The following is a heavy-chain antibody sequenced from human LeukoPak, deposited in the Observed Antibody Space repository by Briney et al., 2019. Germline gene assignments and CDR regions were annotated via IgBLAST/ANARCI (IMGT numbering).Heavy chain of an antibody. J-gene: IGHJ4*02. V-gene: IGHV4-61*01. CDR3: ARGGSSWYDHFDY. D-gene: IGHD6-13*01. CDR2: IYYSGST. CDR1: GGSISSGSYY. Sequence: SQTLSLTCTVSGGSISSGSYYWSWIRQPPGKGLEWIGYIYYSGSTNYNPSLKSRVTISVDTSKNQFSLKLSSVTAADTAVYYCARGGSSWYDHFDYWGQGTLVTVSS.